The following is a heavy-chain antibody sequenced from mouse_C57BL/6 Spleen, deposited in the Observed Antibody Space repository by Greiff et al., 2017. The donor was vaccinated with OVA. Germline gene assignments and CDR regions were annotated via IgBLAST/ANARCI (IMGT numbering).Heavy chain of an antibody. CDR3: ARDDPSWFAY. Sequence: EVKLVESGGGLVKPGGSLKLSCAASGFTFSSYAMSWVRQTPEKRLEWVATISDGGSYTYYPDNVKGRFTISRDNAKNNLYLQMSHLKSEDTAMYYCARDDPSWFAYWGQGTLVTVSA. V-gene: IGHV5-4*01. CDR2: ISDGGSYT. J-gene: IGHJ3*01. CDR1: GFTFSSYA.